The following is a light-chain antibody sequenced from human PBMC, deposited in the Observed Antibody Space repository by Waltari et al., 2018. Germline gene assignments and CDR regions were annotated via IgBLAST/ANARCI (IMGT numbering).Light chain of an antibody. CDR3: QKYGSLPAT. V-gene: IGKV3-20*01. J-gene: IGKJ1*01. Sequence: EPVLTQSPGTLTLSPGERATLSCRASQAVRRFLAWYQQKPGQAPRLLIYDTSTRATGIPDRFSGSGSGTDFSLTISRLEPEDFAVYYCQKYGSLPATFGQGTKVEIK. CDR2: DTS. CDR1: QAVRRF.